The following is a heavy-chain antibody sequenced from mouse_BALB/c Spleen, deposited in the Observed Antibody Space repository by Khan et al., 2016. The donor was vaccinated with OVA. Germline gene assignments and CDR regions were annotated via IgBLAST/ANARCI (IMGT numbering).Heavy chain of an antibody. D-gene: IGHD2-14*01. CDR2: ITYSGST. CDR1: GYSITSDYA. CDR3: ARVRAY. V-gene: IGHV3-2*02. J-gene: IGHJ3*01. Sequence: EVQLQESGPGLVKPSQSLSLTCTVSGYSITSDYAWNWIRQFPGNKLEWMGYITYSGSTSYTPSLKSRISITRDTSKNQFVLQLNSVTTEDTATYYCARVRAYWGQGTLVTVSA.